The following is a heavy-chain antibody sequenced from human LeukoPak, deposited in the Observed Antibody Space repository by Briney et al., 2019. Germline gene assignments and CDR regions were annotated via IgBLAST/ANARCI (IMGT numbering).Heavy chain of an antibody. D-gene: IGHD3-10*01. CDR3: AREPIITY. CDR1: RFTPSSNY. CDR2: IYSGGDT. Sequence: VGSLRLSSAASRFTPSSNYMSSVCQAPGKGLEWVSLIYSGGDTYYADSVKGRFTISRDNSKNTLYLQKNSLRAEDTAGYYCAREPIITYWGQGTLVTVSS. V-gene: IGHV3-66*01. J-gene: IGHJ4*02.